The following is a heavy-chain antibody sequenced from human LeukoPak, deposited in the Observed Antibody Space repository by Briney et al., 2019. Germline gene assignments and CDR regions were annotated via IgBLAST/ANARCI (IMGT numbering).Heavy chain of an antibody. Sequence: PGRSLRLSCAASGFSFSSYGMHWIRQAPGKGLEWVAVIYYDGSNKYYADSVKGRFTISRDNSENTLYLQMNSLRVDDTAVYYCARGMIRGVMDDYWGQGTLVTVSS. CDR3: ARGMIRGVMDDY. D-gene: IGHD3-10*01. J-gene: IGHJ4*02. CDR1: GFSFSSYG. CDR2: IYYDGSNK. V-gene: IGHV3-33*01.